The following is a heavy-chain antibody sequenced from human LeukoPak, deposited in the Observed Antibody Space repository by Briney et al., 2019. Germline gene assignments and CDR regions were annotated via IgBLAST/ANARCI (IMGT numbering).Heavy chain of an antibody. CDR1: GGSISSGGYY. Sequence: SQTLSLTCTVSGGSISSGGYYWSWIRQHPGKGLEWIGYSYYSGSTYYNPSLKSRVTISVDTSKNQFSLKLSSVTAADTAVYYCARDLTPMVRGVISAYWGQGTLVTVSS. CDR2: SYYSGST. CDR3: ARDLTPMVRGVISAY. D-gene: IGHD3-10*01. V-gene: IGHV4-31*03. J-gene: IGHJ4*02.